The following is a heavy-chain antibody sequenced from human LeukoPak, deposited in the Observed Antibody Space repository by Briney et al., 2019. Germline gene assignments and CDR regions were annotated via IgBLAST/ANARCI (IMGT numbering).Heavy chain of an antibody. V-gene: IGHV4-4*07. CDR2: IYTSGST. Sequence: PSETLSLTCTVSGGSISSYYWSWIRQPAGKRLEWIGRIYTSGSTNYNPSLKSRVTMSVDTSKNQFSLKLSSVTAADTAVYYCARETYYYDSSGYYQFDYWGQGTLVTVSS. CDR1: GGSISSYY. J-gene: IGHJ4*02. D-gene: IGHD3-22*01. CDR3: ARETYYYDSSGYYQFDY.